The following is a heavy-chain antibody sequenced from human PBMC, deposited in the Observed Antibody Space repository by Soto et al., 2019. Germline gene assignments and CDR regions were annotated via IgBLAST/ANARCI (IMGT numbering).Heavy chain of an antibody. CDR1: GFTFSGSA. V-gene: IGHV3-73*01. J-gene: IGHJ5*02. Sequence: GGSLRLSCAASGFTFSGSAMHWVRQASGKGLEWVGRIRSKANSYATAYAASVKGRFTISRDDSKNTAYLQMNSLKTEDTAVYYCTRFSVTYNWFDPWGQGTLVTVSS. CDR3: TRFSVTYNWFDP. D-gene: IGHD4-4*01. CDR2: IRSKANSYAT.